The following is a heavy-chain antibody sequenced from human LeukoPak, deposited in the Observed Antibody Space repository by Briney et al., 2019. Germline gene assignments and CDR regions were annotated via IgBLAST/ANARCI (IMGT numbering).Heavy chain of an antibody. CDR1: GFTFDDYA. CDR2: ISWNSGSI. D-gene: IGHD3-3*01. CDR3: ARAGQNDFWSGLPNWFDP. Sequence: PGGSLRLSCTASGFTFDDYAMHWVRQAPGKGLEWVSGISWNSGSIGYADSVKGRFTISRDNAKNSLYLQMNSLRAEDTALYYCARAGQNDFWSGLPNWFDPWGQGTLVTVSS. V-gene: IGHV3-9*01. J-gene: IGHJ5*02.